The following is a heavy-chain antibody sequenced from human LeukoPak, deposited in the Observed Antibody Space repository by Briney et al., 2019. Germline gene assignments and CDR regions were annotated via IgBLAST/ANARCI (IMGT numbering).Heavy chain of an antibody. CDR2: IRYNGNNQ. CDR1: GFTFNNCG. D-gene: IGHD3-10*01. V-gene: IGHV3-30*02. Sequence: PGGSLRLSCEASGFTFNNCGMHWVRQAPGKGLEWVAFIRYNGNNQYYADSVKGRFTISGDNSKNTLYLQMNSLKGDDTAVYYCAKDSAFYYIDVWGKGTTVIISS. CDR3: AKDSAFYYIDV. J-gene: IGHJ6*03.